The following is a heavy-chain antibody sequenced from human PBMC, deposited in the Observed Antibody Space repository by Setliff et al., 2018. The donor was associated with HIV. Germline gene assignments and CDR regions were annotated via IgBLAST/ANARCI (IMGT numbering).Heavy chain of an antibody. D-gene: IGHD5-12*01. CDR1: GGSISRSSYS. CDR3: ARASSGYESRGLFDY. CDR2: IYYNGRVSYSEKT. Sequence: SETLSLTCTVSGGSISRSSYSWTWIRQRPGQGLEWIGYIYYNGRVSYSEKTYYSPSLKSRVTISVDSSKNQFFLKLRSVTAADTAVYFCARASSGYESRGLFDYWGQGMLVTVSS. V-gene: IGHV4-31*03. J-gene: IGHJ4*02.